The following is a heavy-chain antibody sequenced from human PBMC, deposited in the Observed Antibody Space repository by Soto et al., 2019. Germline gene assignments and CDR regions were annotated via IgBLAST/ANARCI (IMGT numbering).Heavy chain of an antibody. Sequence: ASVKVSCKASGYTFTSYGISWVRQAPGQGLEWMGWISAYNGNTNYAQKFQGRVTMTRDTSTSTVYMELSSLRSEDTAVHYCARDRLGSGYLDYWGQGTLVTVSS. D-gene: IGHD3-22*01. V-gene: IGHV1-18*01. J-gene: IGHJ4*02. CDR1: GYTFTSYG. CDR3: ARDRLGSGYLDY. CDR2: ISAYNGNT.